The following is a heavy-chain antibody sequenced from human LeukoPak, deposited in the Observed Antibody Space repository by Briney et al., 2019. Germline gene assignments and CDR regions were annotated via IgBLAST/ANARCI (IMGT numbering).Heavy chain of an antibody. CDR2: ISSSSSYI. J-gene: IGHJ4*02. V-gene: IGHV3-21*01. CDR1: GFTFSGYS. CDR3: ARGDYYDSSGYYYGPDY. D-gene: IGHD3-22*01. Sequence: GGSLRLSCAASGFTFSGYSMNWVRQAPGKGLEWVSSISSSSSYIYFVDSVKGRFTISRDNAKNSLYLLMNSLRAEDTAVYYCARGDYYDSSGYYYGPDYWGQGTLVTVSP.